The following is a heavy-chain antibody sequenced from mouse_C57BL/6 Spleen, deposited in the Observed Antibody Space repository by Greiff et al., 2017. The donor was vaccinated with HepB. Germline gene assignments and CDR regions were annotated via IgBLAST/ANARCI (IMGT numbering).Heavy chain of an antibody. Sequence: QVQLQQPGAELVMPGASVKLSCKASGYTFTSYWMHWVKQRPGQGLEWIGEIDPSDSYTNYNQKFKGKSTLTVDKSSSTAYMQLSSLTSEDSAVYYCARGGNPSYPMDYWGQGTSVTVSS. CDR2: IDPSDSYT. V-gene: IGHV1-69*01. CDR1: GYTFTSYW. CDR3: ARGGNPSYPMDY. J-gene: IGHJ4*01.